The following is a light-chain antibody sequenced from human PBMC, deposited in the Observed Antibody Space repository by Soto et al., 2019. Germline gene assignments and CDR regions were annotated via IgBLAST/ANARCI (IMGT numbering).Light chain of an antibody. V-gene: IGKV3-15*01. Sequence: EIVMTQSPGILSLSPGETATLSCRASQSVSTKLAWYQQRPGQTPRLLIYNASTRATGVPARFSGGGSVTEFSLTISSLQSDDLAVYHCHKYTTWPPHFTFGPGTKVDVK. CDR1: QSVSTK. CDR2: NAS. J-gene: IGKJ3*01. CDR3: HKYTTWPPHFT.